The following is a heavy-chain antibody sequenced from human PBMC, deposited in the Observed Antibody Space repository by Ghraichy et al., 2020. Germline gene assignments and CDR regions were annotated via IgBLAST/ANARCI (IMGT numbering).Heavy chain of an antibody. CDR1: GGSISSDY. CDR2: IYTSGST. D-gene: IGHD3-3*01. J-gene: IGHJ4*02. Sequence: SETLSLTCTVSGGSISSDYWSWIRQPAGKGLEWIGRIYTSGSTNYNPSLKSRVTMSVDTSKNQFSLKLSSVTAADTAVYYCARDQVYDFWTGPNLAYFDYWGQGTLVTVSS. V-gene: IGHV4-4*07. CDR3: ARDQVYDFWTGPNLAYFDY.